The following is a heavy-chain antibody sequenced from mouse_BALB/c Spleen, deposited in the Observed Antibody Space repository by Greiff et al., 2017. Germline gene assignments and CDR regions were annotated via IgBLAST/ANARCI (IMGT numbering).Heavy chain of an antibody. CDR1: GYTFTSYW. Sequence: QVQLQQSGAELAKPGASVKMSCKASGYTFTSYWMHWVKQRPGQGLEWIGYINPSTGYTEYNQKFKDKATLTADKSSSTAYMQLSSLTSEDSAVYYCARYYGYDGRGLAMDYWGQGTSVTVSS. J-gene: IGHJ4*01. CDR3: ARYYGYDGRGLAMDY. CDR2: INPSTGYT. V-gene: IGHV1-7*01. D-gene: IGHD2-2*01.